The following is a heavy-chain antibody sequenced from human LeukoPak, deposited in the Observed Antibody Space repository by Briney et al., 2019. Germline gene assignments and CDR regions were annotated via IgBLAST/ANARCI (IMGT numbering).Heavy chain of an antibody. CDR3: ARRSYCYSTSCYGYRFDS. Sequence: GESLKISCQGSGYSFSSYWIGWVRQMPGKGLEWMGIIYPGDSDSRYSPSFQGQVTFSADKSISTAYLQWSSLKASDTAMYYCARRSYCYSTSCYGYRFDSWGQGTLVTVSS. V-gene: IGHV5-51*01. CDR2: IYPGDSDS. D-gene: IGHD2-2*01. CDR1: GYSFSSYW. J-gene: IGHJ5*01.